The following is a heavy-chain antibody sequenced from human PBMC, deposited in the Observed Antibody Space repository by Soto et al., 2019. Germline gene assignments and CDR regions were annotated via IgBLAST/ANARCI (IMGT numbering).Heavy chain of an antibody. V-gene: IGHV3-23*01. CDR1: GFTFSSYA. CDR3: AKDLLWSGFQHVY. J-gene: IGHJ4*02. CDR2: ISGSGGST. D-gene: IGHD3-3*01. Sequence: EVQLLESGGGLVQPGGSLRLSCAASGFTFSSYAMSWVRQAPGKGLEWGSAISGSGGSTYYADSVKGRFTISRDNSKNTLYLQMNSLRAEDTAVYYCAKDLLWSGFQHVYWGQGTLVTVSS.